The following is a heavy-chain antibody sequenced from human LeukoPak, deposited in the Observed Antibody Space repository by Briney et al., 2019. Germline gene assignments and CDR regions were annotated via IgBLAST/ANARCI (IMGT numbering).Heavy chain of an antibody. Sequence: GRSLRLSCAASGFTFSSYGMHWVRQAPSKGLEWVAVISYDGSNKYYADSVKGRFTISRDNSKNTLYLQMNSLRAEDTAVYYCAKAKGRAWYYYGMDVWGKGTTVTVSS. CDR1: GFTFSSYG. CDR3: AKAKGRAWYYYGMDV. V-gene: IGHV3-30*18. CDR2: ISYDGSNK. J-gene: IGHJ6*04. D-gene: IGHD3-10*01.